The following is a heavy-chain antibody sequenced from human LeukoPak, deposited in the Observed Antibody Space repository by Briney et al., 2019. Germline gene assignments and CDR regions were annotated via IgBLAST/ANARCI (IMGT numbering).Heavy chain of an antibody. CDR3: ARDVQGADGTTAGWFDP. Sequence: SGPTLVKPTQTLTLTCTFSGFSLSTSGVGVGWIRQPPGKGLEWIGYIYYSGSTYYNPSLKSRVTISVDTSKKSFSLKLSSMTAADTAVYYCARDVQGADGTTAGWFDPWGQGTLVIVSS. CDR2: IYYSGST. CDR1: GFSLSTSGVG. V-gene: IGHV4-30-4*07. D-gene: IGHD6-13*01. J-gene: IGHJ5*02.